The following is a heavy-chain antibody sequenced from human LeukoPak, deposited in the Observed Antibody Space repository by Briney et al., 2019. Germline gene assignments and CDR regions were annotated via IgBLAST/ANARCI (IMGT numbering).Heavy chain of an antibody. CDR2: IYTSGST. CDR1: GGSISSYY. J-gene: IGHJ4*02. V-gene: IGHV4-4*07. CDR3: ARVRFDYDSSGYYQYYFDY. D-gene: IGHD3-22*01. Sequence: SETLSLTCTVSGGSISSYYWSWIRQPAGKGLEWIGRIYTSGSTNNNPSLKSRVTMSVDTSKNQFSLKLSSVTAADTAVYYCARVRFDYDSSGYYQYYFDYWGQGTLVTVSS.